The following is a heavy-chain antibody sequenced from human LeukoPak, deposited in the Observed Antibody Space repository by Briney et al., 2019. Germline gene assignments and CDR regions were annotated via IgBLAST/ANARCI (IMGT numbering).Heavy chain of an antibody. CDR3: ARHGPLEAGDYESLAIAYYFDY. V-gene: IGHV1-2*02. Sequence: ASVKVSCTASGYTFTGYYMHWVRQAPGQGLEWMGWINPNSGGTNYAQKFHGRVTMTRDTSISTAYMELSRLRSDDTAMYYCARHGPLEAGDYESLAIAYYFDYWGQGTLVTVSS. J-gene: IGHJ4*02. CDR1: GYTFTGYY. CDR2: INPNSGGT. D-gene: IGHD4-17*01.